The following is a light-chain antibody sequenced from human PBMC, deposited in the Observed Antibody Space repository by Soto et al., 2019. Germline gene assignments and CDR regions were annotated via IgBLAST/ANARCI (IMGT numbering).Light chain of an antibody. Sequence: QSVLTQPPSVSGAPAQRVTISFTGSSSNIGAGYDVHWYQQLPGTAPKLLIYGNSNRPSGVPDRFSGSKSVTSASLAITGGQAEDEADYHCQSYDSSLSGSVFGGGTKLTVL. CDR2: GNS. CDR3: QSYDSSLSGSV. CDR1: SSNIGAGYD. V-gene: IGLV1-40*01. J-gene: IGLJ2*01.